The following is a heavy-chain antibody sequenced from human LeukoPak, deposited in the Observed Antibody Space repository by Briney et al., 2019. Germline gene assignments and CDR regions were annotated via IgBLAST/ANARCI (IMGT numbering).Heavy chain of an antibody. V-gene: IGHV3-23*01. CDR3: AKPVAAYYYYYGMDV. J-gene: IGHJ6*02. CDR1: GFTFSSYA. CDR2: ISGSGGST. D-gene: IGHD6-19*01. Sequence: GGSLRLSCAASGFTFSSYAMSWVRQAPGKGLEWVSAISGSGGSTYYADSVKGRFTISRDNSKNTLYLQMDSLRAEDTAVYYCAKPVAAYYYYYGMDVWGQGTTVTVSS.